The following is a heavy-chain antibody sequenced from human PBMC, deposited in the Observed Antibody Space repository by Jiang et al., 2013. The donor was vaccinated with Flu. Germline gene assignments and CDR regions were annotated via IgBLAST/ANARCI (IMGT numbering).Heavy chain of an antibody. CDR1: W. J-gene: IGHJ4*02. V-gene: IGHV5-51*01. Sequence: WIGWVRQMPGKGLEWMGIIYPGDSDTRYSPSFQGQVTISADKSISTAYLQWSSLKASDTAMYYCARSTYCSSTSCGPFDYWGQGTLVTVSS. CDR3: ARSTYCSSTSCGPFDY. D-gene: IGHD2-2*01. CDR2: IYPGDSDT.